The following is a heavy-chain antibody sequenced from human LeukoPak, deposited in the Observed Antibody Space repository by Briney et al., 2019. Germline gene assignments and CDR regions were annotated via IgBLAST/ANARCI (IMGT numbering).Heavy chain of an antibody. V-gene: IGHV4-59*11. CDR2: IYYTGTT. CDR3: ARTGIWSGYYTFDY. J-gene: IGHJ4*02. CDR1: GGSISRHY. D-gene: IGHD3-3*01. Sequence: SETLSLTCTVSGGSISRHYWSWIRQPPGGGLEWIGYIYYTGTTNYNPSLKNRVTMSVDTSKNQFSLKLSSVTTADTAVYYCARTGIWSGYYTFDYWGQRSLVTVSS.